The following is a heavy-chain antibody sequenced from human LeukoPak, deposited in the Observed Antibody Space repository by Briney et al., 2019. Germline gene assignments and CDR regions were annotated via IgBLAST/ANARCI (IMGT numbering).Heavy chain of an antibody. CDR3: ARTGIHYYYYMDV. Sequence: GASVKVSCKASGYTFTGYYMHWVRQAPGQGLEWMGWINPNSGGTNYAQKVQGRVTMTRDTSISTAYMELSRLRSDDTAVYYCARTGIHYYYYMDVWGKGTTVTISS. D-gene: IGHD3-10*01. CDR2: INPNSGGT. V-gene: IGHV1-2*02. CDR1: GYTFTGYY. J-gene: IGHJ6*03.